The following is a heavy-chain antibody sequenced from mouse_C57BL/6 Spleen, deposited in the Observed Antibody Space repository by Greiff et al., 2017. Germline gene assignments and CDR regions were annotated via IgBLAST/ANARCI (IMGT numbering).Heavy chain of an antibody. V-gene: IGHV1-9*01. CDR2: TLPGGGST. D-gene: IGHD2-4*01. CDR3: ARKVYDYDDYFDY. CDR1: GYTFTGYW. J-gene: IGHJ2*01. Sequence: VQLQQSGAELMKPGASVKLSCKATGYTFTGYWIEWVKQRPGHGLEWIGETLPGGGSTNYNEKFKGKATFTADTSSNTAYMQLSSLTTEDSAIYYCARKVYDYDDYFDYWGKGTTLTVSS.